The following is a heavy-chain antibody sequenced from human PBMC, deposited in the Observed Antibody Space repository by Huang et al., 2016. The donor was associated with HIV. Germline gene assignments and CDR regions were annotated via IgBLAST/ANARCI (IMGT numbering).Heavy chain of an antibody. CDR3: ARVVPALGIRGRYYFDS. Sequence: QVHLVQSGAEVKKPGASVRVSCKTSGYNFVSYTISWVRQATGQGLEWMGCISDYRGNRNYAHNFQVRVSMTTDRSTSTAYMELRSLRPDDTAVYYCARVVPALGIRGRYYFDSWGQGTLVTVSS. CDR1: GYNFVSYT. D-gene: IGHD7-27*01. J-gene: IGHJ4*02. V-gene: IGHV1-18*04. CDR2: ISDYRGNR.